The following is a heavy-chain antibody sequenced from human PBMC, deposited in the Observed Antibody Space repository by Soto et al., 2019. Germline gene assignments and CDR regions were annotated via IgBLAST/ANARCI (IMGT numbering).Heavy chain of an antibody. V-gene: IGHV3-7*03. J-gene: IGHJ4*02. Sequence: VGSRKISSAASGFSFSSYAMTWVRQAPGKGLEWVANIIKDGSEKSYVDSVKGRFTISRDNAKNSLFLEMNSLRVEDTAVYYCARDWGGLGYWGQGTLVTVSS. CDR3: ARDWGGLGY. CDR2: IIKDGSEK. D-gene: IGHD3-10*01. CDR1: GFSFSSYA.